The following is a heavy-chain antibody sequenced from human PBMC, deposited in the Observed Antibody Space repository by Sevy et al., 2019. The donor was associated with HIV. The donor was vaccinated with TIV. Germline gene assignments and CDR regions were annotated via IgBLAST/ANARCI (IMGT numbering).Heavy chain of an antibody. J-gene: IGHJ6*02. CDR1: GFPVSSNY. V-gene: IGHV3-30*18. CDR3: AKDFTGYNGMDV. Sequence: GGSLRLSCAASGFPVSSNYMSWVRQAPGKGLEWVAVISYHGRDKFYADSVKGRSTISRDNSKNILYLQMISLRAEDTAVYYCAKDFTGYNGMDVWGQGTMVTVSS. D-gene: IGHD3-9*01. CDR2: ISYHGRDK.